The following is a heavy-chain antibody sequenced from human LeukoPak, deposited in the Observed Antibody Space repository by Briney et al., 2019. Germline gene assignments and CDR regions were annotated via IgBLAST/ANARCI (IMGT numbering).Heavy chain of an antibody. CDR2: INHGDSDI. D-gene: IGHD4-23*01. V-gene: IGHV5-51*01. CDR1: GYRFTSYW. CDR3: ARQGYGANPSPLGY. Sequence: GESLKISCKGSGYRFTSYWIDWVRPMSGKGLEWIGIINHGDSDIRYSPSFQGQVTMSLDKFITTAYLQWSSLKASDTAVYYCARQGYGANPSPLGYWGQGTLVTVSS. J-gene: IGHJ4*02.